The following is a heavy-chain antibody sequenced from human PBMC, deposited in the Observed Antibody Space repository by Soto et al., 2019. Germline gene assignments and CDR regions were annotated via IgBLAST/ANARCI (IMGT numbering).Heavy chain of an antibody. V-gene: IGHV5-51*01. CDR1: GYKVSTWHNFTSYW. CDR2: IYPGDSDT. Sequence: PGESLKISCMGFGYKVSTWHNFTSYWIAWVRQVPGEGLEWMGIIYPGDSDTRYSPSFQGQVTISADKSINTAYLQWSSLKASDTAMYYCARRPDAFDIWGQGTMVTVSS. J-gene: IGHJ3*02. CDR3: ARRPDAFDI.